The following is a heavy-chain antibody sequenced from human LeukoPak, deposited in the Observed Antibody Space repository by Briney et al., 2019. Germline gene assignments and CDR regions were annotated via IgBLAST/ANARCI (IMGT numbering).Heavy chain of an antibody. J-gene: IGHJ4*02. CDR2: IYKGST. Sequence: SETLSLTCTVSGGSISTYHWSWIRQPPEKGLEWIGYIYKGSTNYNPSLKSRVTISVVTSKNQFSLKLRSVTAADTAVYYCARLTRDGYTTFWGQGTLVTVSS. CDR1: GGSISTYH. V-gene: IGHV4-59*01. CDR3: ARLTRDGYTTF. D-gene: IGHD5-24*01.